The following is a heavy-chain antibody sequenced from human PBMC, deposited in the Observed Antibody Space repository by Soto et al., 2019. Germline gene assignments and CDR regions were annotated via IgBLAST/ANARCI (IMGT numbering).Heavy chain of an antibody. CDR1: GFTFSSYS. CDR3: ARATDSSGWDAYYFDY. J-gene: IGHJ4*02. CDR2: ISSSSSTI. D-gene: IGHD6-19*01. Sequence: EVQLVESGGGLVQPGGSLRLSCAASGFTFSSYSMNWVRQAPGKGLEWVSYISSSSSTIYYADSVKGRFTISRDNAKNSLYLQMNSLRDEDTAVYYCARATDSSGWDAYYFDYWGQGTLVTVSS. V-gene: IGHV3-48*02.